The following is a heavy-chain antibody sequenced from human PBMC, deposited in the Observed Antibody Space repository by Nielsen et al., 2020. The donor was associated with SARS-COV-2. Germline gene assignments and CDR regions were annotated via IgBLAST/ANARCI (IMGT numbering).Heavy chain of an antibody. CDR1: GASISSFS. Sequence: SETLSLTCTVSGASISSFSWTWIRQPPGKRLEWIGYISNSGSTNYNPSLKSRVTISVDTSKNQFSLKLSSVTAADTAVYYCARSIPTYYYDSSGYYPGAFDIWGQGTMVTVSS. J-gene: IGHJ3*02. D-gene: IGHD3-22*01. CDR3: ARSIPTYYYDSSGYYPGAFDI. V-gene: IGHV4-59*01. CDR2: ISNSGST.